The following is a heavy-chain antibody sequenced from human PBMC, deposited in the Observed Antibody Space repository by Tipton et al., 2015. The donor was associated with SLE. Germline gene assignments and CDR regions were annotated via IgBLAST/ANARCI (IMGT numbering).Heavy chain of an antibody. CDR2: ITTNGGST. V-gene: IGHV3-64D*08. Sequence: SLRLSCSASGFIFSNYVMYWVRQTPGKGLEYISSITTNGGSTFYIDSVKGRFTISRDNSKNTLYLQMSSLRTEDTAVYYCVKGDQDVLGGTSFDYWGQGTLVTVSS. CDR3: VKGDQDVLGGTSFDY. J-gene: IGHJ4*02. CDR1: GFIFSNYV. D-gene: IGHD3-3*02.